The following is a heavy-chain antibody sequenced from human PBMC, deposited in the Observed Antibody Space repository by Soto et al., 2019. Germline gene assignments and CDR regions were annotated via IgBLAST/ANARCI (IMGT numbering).Heavy chain of an antibody. Sequence: QVQLVQSGAEVKKPGASVKVSCKASGYTFTSYGWVRQAPGQGLEWMGWISGSNGNTNYAQKLQGRVTMTTDTSTSTADMELRSLRSDDTAVYYCARVRAATGSYYFDYWGQGTRVTVSS. D-gene: IGHD6-13*01. CDR2: ISGSNGNT. V-gene: IGHV1-18*01. CDR3: ARVRAATGSYYFDY. J-gene: IGHJ4*02. CDR1: GYTFTSYG.